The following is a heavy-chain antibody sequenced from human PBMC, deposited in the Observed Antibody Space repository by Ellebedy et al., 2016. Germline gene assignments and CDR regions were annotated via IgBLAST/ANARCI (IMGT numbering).Heavy chain of an antibody. CDR3: AREYQDLMWAGRAIDV. CDR1: GFNFDDYA. D-gene: IGHD2-2*01. CDR2: INWNGDST. V-gene: IGHV3-20*04. Sequence: GGSLRLXCAVSGFNFDDYAMSWVRQAPGKGLEWVAGINWNGDSTGYADSVKGRFPISRDNAKKSLHLQMNSLRGEDTALYYCAREYQDLMWAGRAIDVWGQGTTVTVSS. J-gene: IGHJ6*02.